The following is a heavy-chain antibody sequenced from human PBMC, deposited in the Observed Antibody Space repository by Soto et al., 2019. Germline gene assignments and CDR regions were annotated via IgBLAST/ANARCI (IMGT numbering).Heavy chain of an antibody. D-gene: IGHD1-1*01. CDR2: IYHTGSA. J-gene: IGHJ4*02. V-gene: IGHV4-61*08. Sequence: QVQLQESGPGLVKPSETLSLTCAVSGGSVSSGGYYWSWIRQPPGKGLEWIGYIYHTGSATYNLSLKGRVTLSVDTSKNLMSLKVSSVTAADTAVYFCARERTGDPTFFDFWGQGTLVTVSS. CDR1: GGSVSSGGYY. CDR3: ARERTGDPTFFDF.